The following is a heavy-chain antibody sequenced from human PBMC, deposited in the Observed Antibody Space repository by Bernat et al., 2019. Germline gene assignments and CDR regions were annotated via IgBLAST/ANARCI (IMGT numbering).Heavy chain of an antibody. CDR1: GGSISSSNW. Sequence: QVQLQESGPGLVKPSGTLSLTCAVSGGSISSSNWWSWVRQPPGKGLEWIGEIYHSGSTNYNPSPKSRVTISVDKSKNQFSLKLSSVTAADTAVYYCARDRIAAAGNLVYYYYGMDVWGQGTTVTVSS. J-gene: IGHJ6*02. V-gene: IGHV4-4*02. CDR2: IYHSGST. CDR3: ARDRIAAAGNLVYYYYGMDV. D-gene: IGHD6-13*01.